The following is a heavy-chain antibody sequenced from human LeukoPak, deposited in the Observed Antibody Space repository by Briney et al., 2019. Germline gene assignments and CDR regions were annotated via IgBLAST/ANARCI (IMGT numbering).Heavy chain of an antibody. J-gene: IGHJ4*02. V-gene: IGHV3-30*18. D-gene: IGHD3-22*01. CDR1: GFTFNNYG. Sequence: GGSLRLSCAASGFTFNNYGMHWVRQAPGKGLEWVAIISSDGTNKYSADSVKGRFTISRDNSKNTLYLQMNSLRTEDTAVYYCAKERQDYYDNRGYFDSDYWGQGTLVTVSS. CDR3: AKERQDYYDNRGYFDSDY. CDR2: ISSDGTNK.